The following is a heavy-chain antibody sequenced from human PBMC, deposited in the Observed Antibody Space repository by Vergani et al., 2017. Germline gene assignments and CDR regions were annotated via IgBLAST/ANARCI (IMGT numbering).Heavy chain of an antibody. Sequence: QVQLQESGPGLVKPSETLSLTCTVSNYSISRGYFWGWIRRPPGKGLEWIASFHHTGMTYNNPSLKSRVTISVDTSKNQFSLKMNSVTAADTAMYYCARMGGYDEGDAFRIGYFDSWGPGILVTVSS. D-gene: IGHD3-22*01. CDR2: FHHTGMT. J-gene: IGHJ4*02. CDR3: ARMGGYDEGDAFRIGYFDS. CDR1: NYSISRGYF. V-gene: IGHV4-38-2*02.